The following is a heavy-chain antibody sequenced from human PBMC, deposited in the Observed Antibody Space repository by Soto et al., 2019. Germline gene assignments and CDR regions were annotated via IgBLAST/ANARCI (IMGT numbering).Heavy chain of an antibody. V-gene: IGHV1-2*04. CDR1: GYSFTDYH. J-gene: IGHJ6*02. CDR3: ARGDSTDCSNGVCSFFYNHDMDV. CDR2: INPKSGGT. Sequence: GASVKVPCKASGYSFTDYHIHWVRQAPGQGLEFLGRINPKSGGTSTAQKFQGWVTMTTDTSISTASMELTRLTSDDTAIYYCARGDSTDCSNGVCSFFYNHDMDVWGQGTTVTVSS. D-gene: IGHD2-8*01.